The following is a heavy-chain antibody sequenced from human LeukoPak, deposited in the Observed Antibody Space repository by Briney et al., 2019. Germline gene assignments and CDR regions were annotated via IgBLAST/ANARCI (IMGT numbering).Heavy chain of an antibody. Sequence: SVKVSCKASGYTFSSYYMHWVRQAPGQGLEWMGGIIPIFGTANYAQKFQGRVTITADESTSTAYMELSSLRSEDTAVYYCASNWGRLVTTDAFDIWGQGTMVTVSS. CDR2: IIPIFGTA. D-gene: IGHD7-27*01. J-gene: IGHJ3*02. CDR1: GYTFSSYY. CDR3: ASNWGRLVTTDAFDI. V-gene: IGHV1-69*13.